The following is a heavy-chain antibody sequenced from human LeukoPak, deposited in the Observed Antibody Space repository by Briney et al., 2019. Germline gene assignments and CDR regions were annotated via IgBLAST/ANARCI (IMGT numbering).Heavy chain of an antibody. V-gene: IGHV4-59*01. CDR3: ARGRVSSSTWYSTYYYYFYTDV. Sequence: PSETLSLTCSVSDDSITMYYWTWIRQPPGKGLEWIGYVDHTGSTNLNPSLNGRVSISRDTTKNLFSLRLRSVTAADTAVYFCARGRVSSSTWYSTYYYYFYTDVWGKGTTVTVSS. CDR1: DDSITMYY. CDR2: VDHTGST. D-gene: IGHD1-1*01. J-gene: IGHJ6*03.